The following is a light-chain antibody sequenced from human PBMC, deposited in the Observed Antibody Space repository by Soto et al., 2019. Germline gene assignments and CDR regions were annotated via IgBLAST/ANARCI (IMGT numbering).Light chain of an antibody. CDR3: QQYYRYSST. Sequence: DIQMTQSPSTLSASVGDRVTITCRASQSISDLLAWYQQKPGKAPKLLIYKESTLESGVTSRFSGSGSGAEFTLTISSLPPDDFATYYCQQYYRYSSTCGQGTKLEIK. CDR2: KES. J-gene: IGKJ2*01. V-gene: IGKV1-5*03. CDR1: QSISDL.